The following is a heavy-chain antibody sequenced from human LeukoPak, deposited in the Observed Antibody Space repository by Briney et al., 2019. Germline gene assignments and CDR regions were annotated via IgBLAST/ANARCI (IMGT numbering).Heavy chain of an antibody. Sequence: ASVKVSCKASGYTFTGYYMHWVRQAPGQGLEWMGWINPNSGGTNYAQKFQGRVTMTRDTSISTAYMELSRLRPDDTAVYYCARARRYYDSSGYYYVLALGYWGQGTLVTVSS. J-gene: IGHJ4*02. V-gene: IGHV1-2*02. D-gene: IGHD3-22*01. CDR3: ARARRYYDSSGYYYVLALGY. CDR1: GYTFTGYY. CDR2: INPNSGGT.